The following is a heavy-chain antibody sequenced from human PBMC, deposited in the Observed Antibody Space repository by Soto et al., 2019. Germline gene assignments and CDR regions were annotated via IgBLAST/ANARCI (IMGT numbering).Heavy chain of an antibody. CDR2: IYYRGNA. J-gene: IGHJ4*02. CDR3: ARLEGLATISYYFDF. CDR1: DDSINSDKYY. Sequence: QLQLQESGPGLVKPSETLSLTCSVSDDSINSDKYYWGWIRQPPGKGLEWIGSIYYRGNAYYNPSLLPRVTIPLDKSKSQFSLKLNSVTAADSAVYFCARLEGLATISYYFDFWGPGALVTVSS. V-gene: IGHV4-39*01. D-gene: IGHD5-12*01.